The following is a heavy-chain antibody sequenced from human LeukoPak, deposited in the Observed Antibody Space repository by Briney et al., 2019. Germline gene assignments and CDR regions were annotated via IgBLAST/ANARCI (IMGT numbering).Heavy chain of an antibody. D-gene: IGHD5-12*01. Sequence: ASVKVSCKVSGYTLTELSMHWVRQAPGKGIEWMGGFDPEDGETIYAQKFQGKVTMTEDTSTDTAYMELSSLRSEDTAVYYCATAGEGYSGYDFDYWGQGTLVTVSS. V-gene: IGHV1-24*01. CDR3: ATAGEGYSGYDFDY. CDR2: FDPEDGET. J-gene: IGHJ4*02. CDR1: GYTLTELS.